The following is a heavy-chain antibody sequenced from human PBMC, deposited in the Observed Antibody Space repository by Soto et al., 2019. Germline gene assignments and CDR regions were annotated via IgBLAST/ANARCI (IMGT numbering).Heavy chain of an antibody. CDR2: IYYSGST. D-gene: IGHD2-2*01. CDR3: ARHDGPPGIYIVVVPAASWNWFDP. V-gene: IGHV4-39*01. Sequence: QLQLQESGPGLVKPSETLSLTCTVSGGSISSSSYYWGWIRQPPGKGLEWIGSIYYSGSTYYNPSLKSRVTISVDTSKNQFSLKLSSVTAADTAVYYCARHDGPPGIYIVVVPAASWNWFDPWGQGTLVTVSS. J-gene: IGHJ5*02. CDR1: GGSISSSSYY.